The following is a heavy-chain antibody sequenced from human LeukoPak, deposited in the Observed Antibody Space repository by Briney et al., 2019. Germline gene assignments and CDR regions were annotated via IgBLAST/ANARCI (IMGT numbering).Heavy chain of an antibody. J-gene: IGHJ6*02. Sequence: ASVKVSCKASGYTFTSYYMHWVRQAPGQGLEWMGIINPSGGSTSYAQKFQGRVTMTRDTSTSTVYMELSSLRSEDTAVYYCARKVGATDYYYYGMDVWGQGTTVTVSS. CDR3: ARKVGATDYYYYGMDV. V-gene: IGHV1-46*01. CDR2: INPSGGST. D-gene: IGHD1-26*01. CDR1: GYTFTSYY.